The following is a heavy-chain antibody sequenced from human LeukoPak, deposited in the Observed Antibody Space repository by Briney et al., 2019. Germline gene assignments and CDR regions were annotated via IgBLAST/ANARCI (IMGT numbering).Heavy chain of an antibody. V-gene: IGHV3-30*14. CDR3: ARESTFYYYYYMDV. Sequence: GGFLRLSCAASGFTFSYYPMHWVRQAPGKGLEWVTLISYAETNRYYADSVKGRFTISRDNSKNTLYLQMNSLRAEDTAVYYCARESTFYYYYYMDVWGKGTTVTISS. CDR2: ISYAETNR. CDR1: GFTFSYYP. D-gene: IGHD5/OR15-5a*01. J-gene: IGHJ6*03.